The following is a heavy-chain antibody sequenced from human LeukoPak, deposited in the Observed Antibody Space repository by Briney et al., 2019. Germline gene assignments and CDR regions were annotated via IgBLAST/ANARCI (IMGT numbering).Heavy chain of an antibody. J-gene: IGHJ4*02. D-gene: IGHD4-17*01. CDR1: GYTFTSYA. Sequence: ASVKVSCKASGYTFTSYAMHWVRQAPGQRLEWMGWINAGNGNTKYSQKFQGRVTITRDTSASTAYMELGSLRSEDTAVYYCARAPMTTVTLFDYWGQGTLVTVSS. CDR3: ARAPMTTVTLFDY. V-gene: IGHV1-3*01. CDR2: INAGNGNT.